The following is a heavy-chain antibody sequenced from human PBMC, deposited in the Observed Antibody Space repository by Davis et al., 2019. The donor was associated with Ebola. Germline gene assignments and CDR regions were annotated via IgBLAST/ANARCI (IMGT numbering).Heavy chain of an antibody. V-gene: IGHV4-34*01. CDR3: ARGLYNWNYFGNYYYYYGMDV. CDR1: GGSFSGYY. Sequence: SETLYLTCAVYGGSFSGYYWSWIRQPPGKGLEWIGEINHSGSTNYNPSLKSRVTISVDTSKNQFSLKLSSVTAADTAVYYCARGLYNWNYFGNYYYYYGMDVWGQGTTVTVSS. CDR2: INHSGST. D-gene: IGHD1-7*01. J-gene: IGHJ6*02.